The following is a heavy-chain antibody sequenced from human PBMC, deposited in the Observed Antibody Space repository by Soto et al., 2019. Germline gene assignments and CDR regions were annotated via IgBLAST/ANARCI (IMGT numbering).Heavy chain of an antibody. D-gene: IGHD3-10*01. J-gene: IGHJ6*02. Sequence: ASVKVSCKASGYTFTGYYMHWVRQAPGQGLEWMGWINPNSGGTNYAQKFQGWVTMTRDTSISTAYMELSRLRSDDTAVYYCASSDYYGSGSYYYGMDVWGQGTTVTVS. CDR1: GYTFTGYY. CDR2: INPNSGGT. V-gene: IGHV1-2*04. CDR3: ASSDYYGSGSYYYGMDV.